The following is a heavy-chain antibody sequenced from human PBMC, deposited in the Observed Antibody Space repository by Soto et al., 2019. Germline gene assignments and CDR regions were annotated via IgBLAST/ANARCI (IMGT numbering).Heavy chain of an antibody. Sequence: GGPWRPSVAAPGFTFGSYAMPWVGQAPGKGLEWVAVISYDGSNKYYAASVKGRFTISRDNSKNTLYLQMNSLRAEDTAVYYCARGLGYCSSTSCYNFDYWGQGTLVTVSS. CDR2: ISYDGSNK. CDR1: GFTFGSYA. J-gene: IGHJ4*02. D-gene: IGHD2-2*01. V-gene: IGHV3-30-3*01. CDR3: ARGLGYCSSTSCYNFDY.